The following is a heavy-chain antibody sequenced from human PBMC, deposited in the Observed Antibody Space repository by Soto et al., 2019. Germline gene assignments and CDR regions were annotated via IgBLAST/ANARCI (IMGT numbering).Heavy chain of an antibody. J-gene: IGHJ5*02. CDR3: XXKGRDYDYIWGSYRLNWFDP. CDR1: GFTFSSYS. Sequence: EVQLVESGGGLVKPGGSLRLSCAASGFTFSSYSMNWVRQAPGKGLEWVSSISSSSSYIYYADSVKGRFTISRDNAKXXXXXXXXXXXXXXXXXXXXXXKGRDYDYIWGSYRLNWFDPWGQGTLVTVSS. CDR2: ISSSSSYI. V-gene: IGHV3-21*01. D-gene: IGHD3-16*02.